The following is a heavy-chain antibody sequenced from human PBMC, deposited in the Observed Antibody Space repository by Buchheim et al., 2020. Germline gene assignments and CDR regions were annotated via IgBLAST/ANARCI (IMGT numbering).Heavy chain of an antibody. Sequence: VQLQESGPGLVKPSQTLSLTCTVSGGSISSGGYYWNWIRHHPGKGLEWIGYIYNGVTTHYNPSLRSRLIISVDKSENQFSLKLSSVTAADTAVYYCARAGYYDSRGYLGDFDYWGQGTL. V-gene: IGHV4-31*03. CDR1: GGSISSGGYY. CDR3: ARAGYYDSRGYLGDFDY. CDR2: IYNGVTT. J-gene: IGHJ4*02. D-gene: IGHD3-22*01.